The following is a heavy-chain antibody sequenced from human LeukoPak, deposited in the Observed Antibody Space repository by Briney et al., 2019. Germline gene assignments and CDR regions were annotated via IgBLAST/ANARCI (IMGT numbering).Heavy chain of an antibody. V-gene: IGHV5-51*01. D-gene: IGHD3-10*01. Sequence: GESLKISCKGSGYNFTSYWIGWGRQMPGKGLGWMGIIYPGDSDTRYSPSFQGQVTMSADKSISTAYLQWSSLKASDTAMYYCARRGSGSYYRDFFDYWGQGTLATVSS. CDR3: ARRGSGSYYRDFFDY. CDR2: IYPGDSDT. CDR1: GYNFTSYW. J-gene: IGHJ4*02.